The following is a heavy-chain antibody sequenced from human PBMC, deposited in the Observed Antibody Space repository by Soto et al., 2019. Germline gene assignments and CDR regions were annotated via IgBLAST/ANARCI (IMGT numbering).Heavy chain of an antibody. CDR2: IVVVSGNT. D-gene: IGHD3-22*01. V-gene: IGHV1-58*01. CDR3: AADSGYYYDSSGYYGRHWYFDL. CDR1: GFTFTSSA. Sequence: QMQLVQSGPEVKKPGTSVKVSCKASGFTFTSSAVQWVRQARGQRLEWIGWIVVVSGNTNYAQKFQERVTITRDMSTSTAYMELSSLRSEDTAVYYCAADSGYYYDSSGYYGRHWYFDLWGRGTLVTVSS. J-gene: IGHJ2*01.